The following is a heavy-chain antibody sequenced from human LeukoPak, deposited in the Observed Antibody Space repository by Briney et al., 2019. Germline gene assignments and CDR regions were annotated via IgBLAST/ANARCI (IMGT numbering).Heavy chain of an antibody. CDR3: ARAVSGRFDY. CDR2: IYYSGGT. D-gene: IGHD6-19*01. Sequence: KPSETLSLTCTVSGGSISSYYWSWIRQPPGKGLEWTGYIYYSGGTNYNPSLKSRVTISVDTSKNQFSLKLSSVTAADTAIYYCARAVSGRFDYWGQGTLVTVSS. V-gene: IGHV4-59*08. CDR1: GGSISSYY. J-gene: IGHJ4*02.